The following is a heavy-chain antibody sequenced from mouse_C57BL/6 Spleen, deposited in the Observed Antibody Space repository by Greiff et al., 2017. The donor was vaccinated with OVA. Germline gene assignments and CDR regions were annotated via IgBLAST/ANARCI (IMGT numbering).Heavy chain of an antibody. CDR3: TREGDGYFEY. CDR2: IDPETGGT. Sequence: QVQLQQSGAELVRPGASVTLSCTASGYTFTDYEMHWVKQTPVHGLEWIGAIDPETGGTAYNQKFQGKATLTADKSSSTAYLELRSLTSEDSAVYDCTREGDGYFEYWGKGTTVTVSS. V-gene: IGHV1-15*01. J-gene: IGHJ1*03. D-gene: IGHD2-13*01. CDR1: GYTFTDYE.